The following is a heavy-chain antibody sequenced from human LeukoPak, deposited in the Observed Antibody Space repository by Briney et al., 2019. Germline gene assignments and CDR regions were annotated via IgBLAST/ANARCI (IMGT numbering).Heavy chain of an antibody. J-gene: IGHJ4*02. V-gene: IGHV3-21*01. CDR2: ISSSSSYI. CDR1: GFTLSSYS. CDR3: ARESTDSSGYYSAAVDY. Sequence: GGSLRLSCAASGFTLSSYSMNWVRQAPGKGLEWVSSISSSSSYIYYADSVKGRFTISRDNAKNSLYLQMNSLRAEDTAVYYCARESTDSSGYYSAAVDYWGQGTLVTVSS. D-gene: IGHD3-22*01.